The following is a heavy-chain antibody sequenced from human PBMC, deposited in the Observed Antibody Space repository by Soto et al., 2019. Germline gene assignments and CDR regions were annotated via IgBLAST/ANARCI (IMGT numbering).Heavy chain of an antibody. V-gene: IGHV3-30*18. CDR2: ISYDGSNT. J-gene: IGHJ4*02. Sequence: GGSLRLSCAASGFTFMSFDMHWVRQAPGKGLEWVAVISYDGSNTYYADSVKGRFTISRDNSKNILYLQMNSLRAEDTAVYFCAKGVAGFFDSWGQGNMVTVSS. D-gene: IGHD6-19*01. CDR1: GFTFMSFD. CDR3: AKGVAGFFDS.